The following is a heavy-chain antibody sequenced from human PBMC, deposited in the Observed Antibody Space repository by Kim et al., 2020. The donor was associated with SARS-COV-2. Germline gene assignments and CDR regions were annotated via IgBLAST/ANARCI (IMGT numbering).Heavy chain of an antibody. CDR2: IYYNGGT. Sequence: SETLSLTCIVSGGSVTRTNYYWGWIRQPPGKGLEWIGNIYYNGGTYYNPSLESRVSISVDTSKNQFSLKMASVTAADTAVYYCASVAYSRFDYWGQGALVTVSS. CDR3: ASVAYSRFDY. J-gene: IGHJ4*02. CDR1: GGSVTRTNYY. V-gene: IGHV4-39*07. D-gene: IGHD4-4*01.